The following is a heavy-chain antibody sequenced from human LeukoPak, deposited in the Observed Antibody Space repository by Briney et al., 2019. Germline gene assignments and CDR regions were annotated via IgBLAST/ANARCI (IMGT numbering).Heavy chain of an antibody. CDR2: ISYSGST. CDR1: GGSISSDVYF. CDR3: AAIVVVPPAIAY. Sequence: PSQTLSLTCTVSGGSISSDVYFWSWIRQHPGKGLERIGYISYSGSTYYNPSLKSRITISVDTSKNQFSLNLSSVTAADTAVYFCAAIVVVPPAIAYWGQGTLVTVSS. J-gene: IGHJ4*02. V-gene: IGHV4-31*03. D-gene: IGHD2-2*01.